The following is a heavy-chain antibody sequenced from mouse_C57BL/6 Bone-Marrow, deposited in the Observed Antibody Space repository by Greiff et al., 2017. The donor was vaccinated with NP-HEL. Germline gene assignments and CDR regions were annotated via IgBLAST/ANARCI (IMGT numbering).Heavy chain of an antibody. CDR2: IYPRSGNT. D-gene: IGHD1-1*01. V-gene: IGHV1-81*01. CDR1: GYTFTSYG. J-gene: IGHJ2*01. Sequence: QVQLKQSGAELARPGASVKLSCKASGYTFTSYGISWVKQRTGQGLEWIGEIYPRSGNTYYNEKFKGKATLTADKSSSTAYMELRSLTSEDSAVYFCARRGYGSQIDYWGQGTTLTVSS. CDR3: ARRGYGSQIDY.